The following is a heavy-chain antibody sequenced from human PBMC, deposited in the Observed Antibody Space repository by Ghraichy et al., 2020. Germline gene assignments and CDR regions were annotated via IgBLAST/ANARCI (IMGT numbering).Heavy chain of an antibody. CDR3: ARGSRDRPAVGTFDY. Sequence: GGSLRLSCEASGFTFSTYWVTWVRQAPGRGLEWLANIKGDGTERYYADSLKGRFTISRDNAKNSLFLQMDSLRAEDTAVYYCARGSRDRPAVGTFDYWGQGTLVTVSS. D-gene: IGHD6-13*01. CDR1: GFTFSTYW. V-gene: IGHV3-7*03. CDR2: IKGDGTER. J-gene: IGHJ4*02.